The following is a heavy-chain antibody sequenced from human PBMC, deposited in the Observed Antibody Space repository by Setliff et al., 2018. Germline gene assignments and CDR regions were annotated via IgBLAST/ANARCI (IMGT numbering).Heavy chain of an antibody. CDR3: ARGPNSSGYSDAFDI. CDR2: INHSGST. J-gene: IGHJ3*02. CDR1: GGSFSGYY. Sequence: SETLSLTCAVYGGSFSGYYWSWIRQPPGKGLECIGEINHSGSTNYNPSLKSRVTISVDTSKNQFSLKLSSVTAADTAVYYCARGPNSSGYSDAFDIWGQGTMVTVSS. V-gene: IGHV4-34*01. D-gene: IGHD3-22*01.